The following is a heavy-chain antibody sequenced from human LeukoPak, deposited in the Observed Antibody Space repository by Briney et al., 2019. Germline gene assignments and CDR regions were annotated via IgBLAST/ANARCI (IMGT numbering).Heavy chain of an antibody. CDR1: GSTFSSYW. V-gene: IGHV3-7*01. D-gene: IGHD2-2*02. CDR2: IKQDGSEK. CDR3: ATHIVVVPAAIGWFDP. Sequence: GGSLRLSCAASGSTFSSYWMSWVRQAPGKGLEWVANIKQDGSEKYYVDSVKGRFTISRDNAKNSLYLQMNSLRAEDTAVYYCATHIVVVPAAIGWFDPWGQGTLVTVSS. J-gene: IGHJ5*02.